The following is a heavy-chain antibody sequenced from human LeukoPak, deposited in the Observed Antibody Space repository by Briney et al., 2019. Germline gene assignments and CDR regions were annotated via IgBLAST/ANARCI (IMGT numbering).Heavy chain of an antibody. V-gene: IGHV3-21*01. Sequence: KTGGSLRLSCAASGFTFSSYSMNWVRQAPGKGLEWVSSISSSGTYIKYTDSVKGRFTISRDNAKNSLYLQMNSLRAEDTAVYYCASEETANGGWTPNYWGQGTLVTVSS. D-gene: IGHD6-19*01. J-gene: IGHJ4*02. CDR3: ASEETANGGWTPNY. CDR2: ISSSGTYI. CDR1: GFTFSSYS.